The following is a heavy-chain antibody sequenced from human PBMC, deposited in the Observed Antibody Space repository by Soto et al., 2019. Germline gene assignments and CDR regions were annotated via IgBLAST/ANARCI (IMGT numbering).Heavy chain of an antibody. CDR1: VGSISSYF. V-gene: IGHV4-59*01. D-gene: IGHD5-18*01. CDR3: ARAGTAMVQLDY. Sequence: SETLSLTCTVSVGSISSYFWSWIRQPPGKGLEWIGYIDYSGSTNYNPSLKSRVTISVDTSKNQFSRKLTSVTAADTAVFYCARAGTAMVQLDYWGQGTLVTVSS. CDR2: IDYSGST. J-gene: IGHJ4*02.